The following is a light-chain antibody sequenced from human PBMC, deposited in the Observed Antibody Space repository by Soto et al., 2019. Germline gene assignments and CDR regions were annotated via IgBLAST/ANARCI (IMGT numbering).Light chain of an antibody. J-gene: IGKJ5*01. CDR3: KQYHTSSIT. CDR1: QTISSW. CDR2: DAS. Sequence: DMQMTQSPCTLSASVGERVTITCRASQTISSWLAWYQQKPGKAPNLLIYDASTLERGVPSRFSGTGSGTEFTLTIDRLQPDDFATYYSKQYHTSSITFGQGTRLEIK. V-gene: IGKV1-5*01.